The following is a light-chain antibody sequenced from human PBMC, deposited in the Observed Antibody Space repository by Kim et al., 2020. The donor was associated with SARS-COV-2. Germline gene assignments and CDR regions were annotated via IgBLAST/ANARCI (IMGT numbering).Light chain of an antibody. V-gene: IGLV1-47*01. Sequence: SELTQPPSASGTPGQRVTISCSGSRSNIGSDYIYWFQQLPGTAPTLLIYRINQRPSGVPDRFSGSKSGTSASLAISGLRSEDEADYYCAAWDDSLSAYV. CDR2: RIN. J-gene: IGLJ1*01. CDR1: RSNIGSDY. CDR3: AAWDDSLSAYV.